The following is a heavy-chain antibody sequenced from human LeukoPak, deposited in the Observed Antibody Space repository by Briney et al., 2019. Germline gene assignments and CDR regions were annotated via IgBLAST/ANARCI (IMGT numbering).Heavy chain of an antibody. Sequence: SETLSLTCTVSGGSISSYYWSWIRQPPGKGLEWIGYIYYSGSTNYNPSLKSRVTISVDTSKNQFSLKLSSVSAADTAVYYCARVFGAYESRGFDHWGQGTLVTVSS. CDR2: IYYSGST. CDR1: GGSISSYY. V-gene: IGHV4-59*01. CDR3: ARVFGAYESRGFDH. D-gene: IGHD3-22*01. J-gene: IGHJ4*02.